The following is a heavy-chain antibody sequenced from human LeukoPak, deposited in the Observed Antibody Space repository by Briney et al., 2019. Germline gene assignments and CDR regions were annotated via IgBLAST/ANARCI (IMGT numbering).Heavy chain of an antibody. CDR1: GFTFSSYA. V-gene: IGHV3-23*01. Sequence: PGGSLRLSCAASGFTFSSYAVSWVRQAPGKGLEWVSAISGSGGSTYYADSVKGRFTISRDNSKNTLYLQMNSLRAEDTAVYYCAKEYRDYVWGSYRLVVDYWGQGTLVTVSS. J-gene: IGHJ4*02. D-gene: IGHD3-16*02. CDR3: AKEYRDYVWGSYRLVVDY. CDR2: ISGSGGST.